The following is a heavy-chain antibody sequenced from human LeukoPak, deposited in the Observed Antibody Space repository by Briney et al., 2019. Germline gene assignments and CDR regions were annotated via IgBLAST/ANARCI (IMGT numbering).Heavy chain of an antibody. D-gene: IGHD2-2*01. V-gene: IGHV3-7*01. Sequence: GGSLRLSCAASGFTFSTYWMSWVRQAPGKGLEWVANIKQDGSEKYYVDSVKGRFTISRDNAKNSLYLQMNSLRAEDTAVYYCARVGYCSSTSCYAGRAFDIWGQGTMVTVSS. CDR1: GFTFSTYW. J-gene: IGHJ3*02. CDR2: IKQDGSEK. CDR3: ARVGYCSSTSCYAGRAFDI.